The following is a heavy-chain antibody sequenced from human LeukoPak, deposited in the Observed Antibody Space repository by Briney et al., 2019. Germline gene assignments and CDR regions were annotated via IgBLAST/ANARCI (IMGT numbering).Heavy chain of an antibody. CDR2: IYYRGST. V-gene: IGHV4-39*07. Sequence: SETLSLTCTVSGGSISSSSHYWGWIRQPPGKGLEWIGSIYYRGSTNYNPSLKSRVTISVDTSKNQFSLKLSSVTAADTAVYYCARVNYYDSRGYGAFDIWGQGTMVTVSS. CDR1: GGSISSSSHY. CDR3: ARVNYYDSRGYGAFDI. J-gene: IGHJ3*02. D-gene: IGHD3-22*01.